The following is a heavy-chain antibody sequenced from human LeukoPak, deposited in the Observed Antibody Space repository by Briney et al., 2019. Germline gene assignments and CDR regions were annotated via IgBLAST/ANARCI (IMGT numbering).Heavy chain of an antibody. J-gene: IGHJ3*02. Sequence: SETLSLTCTVSGGSISSGGYYWSWIRQHPGTGLEWIGYIYYSGSTYYNPSLKSRVTISVATSKNQFSLKLSSVTAADTAVYYCARVVATEEAFDIWGQGTMVTVSS. V-gene: IGHV4-31*03. CDR1: GGSISSGGYY. CDR2: IYYSGST. D-gene: IGHD5-12*01. CDR3: ARVVATEEAFDI.